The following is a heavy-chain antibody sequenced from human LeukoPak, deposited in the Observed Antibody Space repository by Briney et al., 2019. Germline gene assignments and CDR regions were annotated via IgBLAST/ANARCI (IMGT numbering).Heavy chain of an antibody. CDR3: ARQRHDKWFGGLIDYYYYMDV. CDR1: GGSISSSSYY. CDR2: IYYSGST. D-gene: IGHD3-10*01. J-gene: IGHJ6*03. Sequence: PSETLSLTCTVSGGSISSSSYYWGWIRQPPGKGLEWIGSIYYSGSTYYNPSLKSRVTISVDTSKNQFSLKLSSVTAADTAVYYCARQRHDKWFGGLIDYYYYMDVWGKGTTVTISS. V-gene: IGHV4-39*01.